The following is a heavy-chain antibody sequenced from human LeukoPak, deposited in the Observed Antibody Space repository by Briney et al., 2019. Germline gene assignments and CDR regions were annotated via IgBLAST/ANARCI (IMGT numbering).Heavy chain of an antibody. CDR1: GFTFNSHA. D-gene: IGHD4/OR15-4a*01. CDR2: ISSSGSNI. J-gene: IGHJ6*02. CDR3: ATVGAGNYYAMDV. V-gene: IGHV3-48*03. Sequence: GGSLRLSCAVSGFTFNSHAMCWVRQAPGKGLEWVSYISSSGSNIFYADSVKGRFTMSRDNAKNSLYLQLNSLRAEDTAVYYCATVGAGNYYAMDVWGQGTTVTVSS.